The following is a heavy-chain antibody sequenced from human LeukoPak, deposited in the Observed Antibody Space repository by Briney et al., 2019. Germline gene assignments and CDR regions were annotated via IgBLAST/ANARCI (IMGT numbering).Heavy chain of an antibody. D-gene: IGHD6-13*01. CDR3: AKGGSSSSWYYYYYMDV. CDR1: GFTVSSNY. V-gene: IGHV3-23*01. J-gene: IGHJ6*03. CDR2: ISGSGGST. Sequence: GGSLRLSCAASGFTVSSNYMSWVRQAPGKGLEWVSAISGSGGSTYYADSVKGRFTISRDNSKNTLYLQMNSLRAEDTAVYYCAKGGSSSSWYYYYYMDVWGKGTTVTISS.